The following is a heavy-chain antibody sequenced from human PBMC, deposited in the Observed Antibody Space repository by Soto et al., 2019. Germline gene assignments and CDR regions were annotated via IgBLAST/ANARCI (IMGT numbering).Heavy chain of an antibody. D-gene: IGHD3-22*01. CDR1: GVSLTSHY. J-gene: IGHJ6*02. CDR3: ARLRDRSGTASIYNGMDV. Sequence: SETLSLTCRVSGVSLTSHYWTWTRQSPGKGLEWIGYIYYSGSTNYSPSLKSRLTMSIDTPSNQFSLNLSSVTAADTAIYYCARLRDRSGTASIYNGMDVWGPGTMVTVSS. CDR2: IYYSGST. V-gene: IGHV4-59*11.